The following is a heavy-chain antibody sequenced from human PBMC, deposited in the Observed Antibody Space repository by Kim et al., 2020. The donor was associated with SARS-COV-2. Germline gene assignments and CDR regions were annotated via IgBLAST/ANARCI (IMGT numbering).Heavy chain of an antibody. CDR1: GYTFTSYY. V-gene: IGHV1-46*01. J-gene: IGHJ6*02. CDR3: ARVNLVGLRLAGMDV. D-gene: IGHD3-3*02. CDR2: INPSGGST. Sequence: ASVKVSCKASGYTFTSYYMHWVRQAPGQGLEWMGIINPSGGSTSYAQKFQGRVTMTRDTSTSTVYMELSSLRSEDTAVYYCARVNLVGLRLAGMDVWGQGTTVTVSS.